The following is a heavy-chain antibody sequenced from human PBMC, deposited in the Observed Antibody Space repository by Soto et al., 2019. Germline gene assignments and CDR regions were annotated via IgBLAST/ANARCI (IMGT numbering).Heavy chain of an antibody. CDR3: ARTPGQWLANYFDC. V-gene: IGHV3-30*01. Sequence: PGGSLRLSCAASGFSFDSYALHWVRQGPGKGLEWLAVISHDGKNQYYADSVKGRFSISRDESKNTVFVQMNSLRVEDTAVYYCARTPGQWLANYFDCWGQGTLVTVSS. CDR2: ISHDGKNQ. J-gene: IGHJ4*01. CDR1: GFSFDSYA. D-gene: IGHD6-19*01.